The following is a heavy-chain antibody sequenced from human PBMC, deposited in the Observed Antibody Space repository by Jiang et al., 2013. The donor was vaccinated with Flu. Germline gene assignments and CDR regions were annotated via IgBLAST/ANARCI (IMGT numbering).Heavy chain of an antibody. D-gene: IGHD3-10*01. CDR3: ARILAGPDYFDY. J-gene: IGHJ4*02. V-gene: IGHV2-70*11. Sequence: KPTQTLTLTCTFSGFSLSTSKMCVNWIRQPPGKALEWLARIDWDDDKYYSTSLKTRLTISKDTSKNQVVLTMTNMDPVDTATYYCARILAGPDYFDYWGQGTLVTVSS. CDR2: IDWDDDK. CDR1: GFSLSTSKMC.